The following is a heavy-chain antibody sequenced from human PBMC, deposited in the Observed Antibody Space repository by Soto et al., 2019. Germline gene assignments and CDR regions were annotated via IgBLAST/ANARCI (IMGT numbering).Heavy chain of an antibody. Sequence: AAVKVSCKASGYTFTSSGLSWVRQAPGQGLEWMGWISAYNGNTNYAQKLQGRVTMTTDTSTSTASMELRSLRADDTAVYYCAIFFSYSSGWHAACFFRDRRSSDL. D-gene: IGHD6-19*01. CDR1: GYTFTSSG. CDR2: ISAYNGNT. CDR3: AIFFSYSSGWHAACFFRDRRSSDL. V-gene: IGHV1-18*01. J-gene: IGHJ2*01.